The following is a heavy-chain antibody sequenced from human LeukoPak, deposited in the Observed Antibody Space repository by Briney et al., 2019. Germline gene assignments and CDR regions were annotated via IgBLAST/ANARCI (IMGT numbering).Heavy chain of an antibody. Sequence: PGGSLRLSCAASGFAFNNYVINWVRQAPGKGLEWVSGISGSGGSTYYAASVRGRLIISRDSSKNTIFLQMSSLRAEDTAAYYCARGPNSDFWSGYSHYMDVWGKGTTAFVSS. V-gene: IGHV3-23*01. J-gene: IGHJ6*03. CDR3: ARGPNSDFWSGYSHYMDV. CDR1: GFAFNNYV. CDR2: ISGSGGST. D-gene: IGHD3-3*01.